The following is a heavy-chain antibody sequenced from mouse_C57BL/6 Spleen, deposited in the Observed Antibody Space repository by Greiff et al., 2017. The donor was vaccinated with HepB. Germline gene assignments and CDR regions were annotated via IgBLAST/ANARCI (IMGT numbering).Heavy chain of an antibody. CDR1: GYTFTDYN. J-gene: IGHJ2*01. Sequence: EVKLQQSGPELVKPGASVKMSCKASGYTFTDYNMHWVKQSHGKSLEWIGYINPNNGGTSYNQKFKGKATLTVNKSSSTAYMELRSLTSEDSAVYYCARSPYYGSSYWGQGTTLTVSS. V-gene: IGHV1-22*01. D-gene: IGHD1-1*01. CDR3: ARSPYYGSSY. CDR2: INPNNGGT.